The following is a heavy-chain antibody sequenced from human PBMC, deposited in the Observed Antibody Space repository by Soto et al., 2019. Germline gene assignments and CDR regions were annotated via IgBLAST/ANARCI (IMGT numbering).Heavy chain of an antibody. CDR1: GGSISNYY. CDR3: ARESTAAGSYYFDY. Sequence: SETLSLTXTVSGGSISNYYWSWIRQPAGKGLEWIGRIYTSGSTNYNPSLKSRVTMSVDTSKTQFSLKLSSVTAADTAVYYCARESTAAGSYYFDYWGQGTLVTVSS. CDR2: IYTSGST. D-gene: IGHD6-13*01. V-gene: IGHV4-4*07. J-gene: IGHJ4*02.